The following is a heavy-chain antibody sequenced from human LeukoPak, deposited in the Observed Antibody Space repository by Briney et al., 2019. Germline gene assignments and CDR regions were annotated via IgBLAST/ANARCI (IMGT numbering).Heavy chain of an antibody. D-gene: IGHD6-19*01. CDR3: AKDPGSGWHLDY. J-gene: IGHJ4*02. CDR1: GYTFTSYY. V-gene: IGHV1-46*01. CDR2: INPSGGST. Sequence: ASVKVSCKASGYTFTSYYMHWVRQAPGQGLEWMGIINPSGGSTSYAQKFQGRVTMTRDTSTSTVYMELSSLRAEDTAVYYCAKDPGSGWHLDYWGQGTLVTVSS.